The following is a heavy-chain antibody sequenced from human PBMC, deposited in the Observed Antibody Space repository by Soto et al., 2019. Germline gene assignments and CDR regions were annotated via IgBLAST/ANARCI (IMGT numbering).Heavy chain of an antibody. CDR2: IIPIFGTA. J-gene: IGHJ6*02. D-gene: IGHD3-22*01. CDR3: ARYYYDSSGYFWYYGMDV. CDR1: GGTFSSYA. V-gene: IGHV1-69*06. Sequence: SVKVSCKACGGTFSSYAISWVRQAPGQGLQWMGGIIPIFGTANYAQKFQGRVTITADKSTSTAYMELSSLRSEDTAVYYCARYYYDSSGYFWYYGMDVWGQGTTVTVSS.